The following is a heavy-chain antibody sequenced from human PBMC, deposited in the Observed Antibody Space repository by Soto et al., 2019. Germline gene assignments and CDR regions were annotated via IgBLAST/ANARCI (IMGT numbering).Heavy chain of an antibody. D-gene: IGHD6-13*01. CDR3: ARGSSNWAYYFDF. CDR1: GFTFSSYS. CDR2: ITSSGTTV. V-gene: IGHV3-48*02. Sequence: EVHLVESGGGLVQPGGSLRLSCAASGFTFSSYSLNWVRQAPGKGLEWVSYITSSGTTVYYADSVRGRFTISRDNAKNSLYLQMSSLRDDDTAVYYCARGSSNWAYYFDFWGQGTLVTGSS. J-gene: IGHJ4*02.